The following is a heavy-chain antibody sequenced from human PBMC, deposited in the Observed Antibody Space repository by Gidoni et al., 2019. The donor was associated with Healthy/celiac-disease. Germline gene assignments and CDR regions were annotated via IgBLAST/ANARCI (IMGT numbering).Heavy chain of an antibody. CDR2: IYAGGGT. V-gene: IGHV3-53*01. Sequence: EVQLVESGGGLIQPGGSLRLSCAASGFTVSSNYINWVRQAPGRGLEWVSLIYAGGGTYYADSVQGRFTISRDNSKNTLYLQMNSLRAEDTAIYYCARGSVAGTKNAFDIWGQGTMVTVSS. CDR3: ARGSVAGTKNAFDI. D-gene: IGHD1-1*01. CDR1: GFTVSSNY. J-gene: IGHJ3*02.